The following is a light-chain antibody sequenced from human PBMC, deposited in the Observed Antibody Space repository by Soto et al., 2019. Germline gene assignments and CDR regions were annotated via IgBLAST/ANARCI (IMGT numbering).Light chain of an antibody. J-gene: IGKJ3*01. CDR3: HQYFGFQST. V-gene: IGKV4-1*01. CDR1: QSVFYSSNNRNY. Sequence: DIVMTQSPASLAVSLGERATINCKSSQSVFYSSNNRNYLAWYQQKPGQPPKLLIYWASTRESGVPDRFSGSGSGTDFTLTISSLQAEDVAVYYCHQYFGFQSTFGPGTKVDI. CDR2: WAS.